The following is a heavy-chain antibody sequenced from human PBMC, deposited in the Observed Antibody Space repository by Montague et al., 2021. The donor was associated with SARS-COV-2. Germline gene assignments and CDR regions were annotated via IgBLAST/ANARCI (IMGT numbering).Heavy chain of an antibody. CDR2: IYYSGST. V-gene: IGHV4-59*01. J-gene: IGHJ6*02. Sequence: SETLSLTCTVSGGSISSYYWSWIRQPPGKGLEWIGYIYYSGSTNYNPSLKSRVTISVDTSKNQFSLKLSCVTAADTAVYYCARAIGSMYSSGWYYYYYGMDVWGQGTTVTVSS. CDR3: ARAIGSMYSSGWYYYYYGMDV. D-gene: IGHD6-19*01. CDR1: GGSISSYY.